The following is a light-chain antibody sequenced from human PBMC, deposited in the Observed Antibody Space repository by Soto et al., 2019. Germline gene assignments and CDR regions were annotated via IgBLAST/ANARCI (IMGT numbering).Light chain of an antibody. CDR1: QSISSW. CDR3: QQYNDNWT. Sequence: DIQMTQSPSTLSASVGDRVTITCRASQSISSWLAWYQQKPGKAPKLLIYKASTLQSGVPSRFSGSGSGTEFTLAIRSLHPDDSATYYCQQYNDNWTFGQGTKVEIK. J-gene: IGKJ1*01. V-gene: IGKV1-5*03. CDR2: KAS.